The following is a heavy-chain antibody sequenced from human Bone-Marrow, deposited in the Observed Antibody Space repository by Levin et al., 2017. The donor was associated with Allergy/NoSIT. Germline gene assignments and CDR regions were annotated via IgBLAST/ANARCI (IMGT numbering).Heavy chain of an antibody. D-gene: IGHD2-8*01. CDR3: ARVAGYCTNGVCEDYYYYGMDV. J-gene: IGHJ6*02. Sequence: PGGSLRLSCAASGFTFSDYYMSWIRQAPGKGLEWVSYISSSGSTIYYADSVKGRFTISRDNAKNSLYLQMNSLRAEDTAVYYCARVAGYCTNGVCEDYYYYGMDVWGQGTTVTVSS. V-gene: IGHV3-11*01. CDR1: GFTFSDYY. CDR2: ISSSGSTI.